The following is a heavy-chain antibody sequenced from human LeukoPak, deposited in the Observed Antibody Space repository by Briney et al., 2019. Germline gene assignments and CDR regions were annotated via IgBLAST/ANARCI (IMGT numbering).Heavy chain of an antibody. Sequence: GGSLRLSCATSGFAFSTYDMHWVRQATGKGLEWVSAIGIAGDTYYPGSVKGRFTISRENAKNSLYLQMNSLRAGDTAVYYCARGYVHAFDIWGQGTMVTVSS. J-gene: IGHJ3*02. CDR1: GFAFSTYD. V-gene: IGHV3-13*04. CDR3: ARGYVHAFDI. D-gene: IGHD5-12*01. CDR2: IGIAGDT.